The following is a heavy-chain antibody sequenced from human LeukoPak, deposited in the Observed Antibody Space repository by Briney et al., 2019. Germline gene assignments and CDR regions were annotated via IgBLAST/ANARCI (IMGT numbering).Heavy chain of an antibody. D-gene: IGHD2-21*01. CDR3: ARDLSTYGPDY. CDR1: GDTFSSYA. Sequence: SVKVSCKASGDTFSSYAISWVRQAPGQGLEWMGRIIPIFGTANYAQKFQGRVTITTDESTSTAYMELSSLRSEDTAVYYCARDLSTYGPDYWGQGTLVTVSS. CDR2: IIPIFGTA. V-gene: IGHV1-69*05. J-gene: IGHJ4*02.